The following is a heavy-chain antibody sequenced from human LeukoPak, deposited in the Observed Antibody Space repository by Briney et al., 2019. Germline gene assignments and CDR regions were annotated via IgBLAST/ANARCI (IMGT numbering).Heavy chain of an antibody. Sequence: GGSLRLSCAASGFTFSSYSMNWVRQAPGKGLEWVSAISGSGGSTYYADSVKGRFTTSRDNSKNTVYLHMNSLRAEDTAVYYCARDDYGVIDYWGQGTLVTVSS. CDR3: ARDDYGVIDY. CDR1: GFTFSSYS. CDR2: ISGSGGST. V-gene: IGHV3-23*01. J-gene: IGHJ4*02. D-gene: IGHD4-17*01.